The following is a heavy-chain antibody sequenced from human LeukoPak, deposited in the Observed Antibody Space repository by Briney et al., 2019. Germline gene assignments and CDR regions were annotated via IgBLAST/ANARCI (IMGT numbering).Heavy chain of an antibody. CDR1: GFTFSSYA. CDR2: ISYDGSNK. CDR3: ARDAGSGWYAFDY. Sequence: PGGSLRLSCAASGFTFSSYAMHWVRQAPGKGLEWVAVISYDGSNKYYADSVKGRFTISRDNSKNTLYLQMNSLRAEDTAVYYCARDAGSGWYAFDYWGQGTLVTVSS. V-gene: IGHV3-30*04. D-gene: IGHD6-19*01. J-gene: IGHJ4*02.